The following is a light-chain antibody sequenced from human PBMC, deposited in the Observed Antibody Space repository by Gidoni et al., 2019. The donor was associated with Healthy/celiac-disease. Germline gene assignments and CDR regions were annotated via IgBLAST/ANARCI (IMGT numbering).Light chain of an antibody. CDR3: QQYDNLPLT. Sequence: DFQMTKSPSSLSASAGDRVTITCQANLDSSNYLNWYQQKPGQAPKLLIYDASNWETGVPARFSGSGSGTDFTFTISSLQPEDIATYYCQQYDNLPLTFGGGTKVEIK. J-gene: IGKJ4*02. V-gene: IGKV1-33*01. CDR1: LDSSNY. CDR2: DAS.